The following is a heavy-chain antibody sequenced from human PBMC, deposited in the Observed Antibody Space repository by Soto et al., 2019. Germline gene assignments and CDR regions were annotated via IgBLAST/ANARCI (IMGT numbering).Heavy chain of an antibody. J-gene: IGHJ4*02. CDR3: ARDHLSSLDY. V-gene: IGHV3-33*01. Sequence: QVQLVESGGGVVQPGRSLRLSCAASGFTFSSYGMHWVRQAPGKGLEWVAVIWYDGSNKYYADPVKGRFTISRDNSKNTLYLQMNSLRAEDTAVYYCARDHLSSLDYWGQGTLVTVSS. CDR2: IWYDGSNK. D-gene: IGHD3-16*02. CDR1: GFTFSSYG.